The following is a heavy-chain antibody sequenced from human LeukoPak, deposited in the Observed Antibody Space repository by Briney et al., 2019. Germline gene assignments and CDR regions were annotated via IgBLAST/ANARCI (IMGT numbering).Heavy chain of an antibody. J-gene: IGHJ2*01. CDR3: ARDQGSAYGFWYFDL. Sequence: SGTLSLTCAVSGGSISSGGYSWSWIRQPPGKGLEWIGYIYHSGSTYYNPSLKSRVTISVDRSKNQFSLKLSSVTAADTAVYYCARDQGSAYGFWYFDLWGRGTLVTVSS. V-gene: IGHV4-30-2*01. CDR1: GGSISSGGYS. CDR2: IYHSGST. D-gene: IGHD5-12*01.